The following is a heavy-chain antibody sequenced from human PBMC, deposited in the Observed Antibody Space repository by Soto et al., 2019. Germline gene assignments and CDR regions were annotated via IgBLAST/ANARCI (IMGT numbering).Heavy chain of an antibody. V-gene: IGHV1-46*01. J-gene: IGHJ4*02. CDR1: GYSFTTYY. CDR3: ARNDKSGLDY. CDR2: INPSGGST. D-gene: IGHD1-1*01. Sequence: QVQLVQSGAEVKKPGASVKVSCKASGYSFTTYYMHWVRQAPGQGLEWMGMINPSGGSTSYAQKIQGGVAMTGDTSTSTVYMELSSLRSEDTAVYYCARNDKSGLDYCGQGTLVTVSS.